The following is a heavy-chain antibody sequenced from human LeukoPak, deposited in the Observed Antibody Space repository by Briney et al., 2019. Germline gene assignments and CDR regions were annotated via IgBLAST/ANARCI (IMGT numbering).Heavy chain of an antibody. CDR2: IYDSGST. D-gene: IGHD4/OR15-4a*01. V-gene: IGHV4-39*01. Sequence: SETLSLTCTVSGGSIRSSYYYWGWIRQPPGKGLEWIGSIYDSGSTYYNPSLKSRVTISVDTSKNQFSLKLNSVTAADTAVYYCARISLTMRDAFDIWGQGTTVTVST. CDR1: GGSIRSSYYY. J-gene: IGHJ3*02. CDR3: ARISLTMRDAFDI.